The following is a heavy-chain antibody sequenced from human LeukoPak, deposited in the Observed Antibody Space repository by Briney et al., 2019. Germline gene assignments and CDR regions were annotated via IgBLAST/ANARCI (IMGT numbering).Heavy chain of an antibody. CDR2: IYHSGST. D-gene: IGHD6-13*01. V-gene: IGHV4-30-2*01. J-gene: IGHJ4*02. Sequence: SQTLSLTCTVSGGSISSGGYYWSWIRQPPGKGLEWIGYIYHSGSTYYNPSLKSRVTISVDTSKNQFSLKLSSVTAADTAVYYCARVIGRSSWYDTFDYWGQGTLVTVSS. CDR3: ARVIGRSSWYDTFDY. CDR1: GGSISSGGYY.